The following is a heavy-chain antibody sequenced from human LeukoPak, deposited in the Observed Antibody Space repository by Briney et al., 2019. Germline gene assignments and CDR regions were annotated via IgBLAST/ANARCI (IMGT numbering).Heavy chain of an antibody. CDR3: ARDFYDSSGYYRRDYYGMDV. CDR2: ISAYNGNT. CDR1: GYTFTSYG. Sequence: ASVKVSCKASGYTFTSYGISWVRQAPGQGLEWMGWISAYNGNTNYAQKLQGRVTMTTDTSTSTAYMELRSLRSDDTAVYYCARDFYDSSGYYRRDYYGMDVWGQGTTVTVSS. J-gene: IGHJ6*02. V-gene: IGHV1-18*01. D-gene: IGHD3-22*01.